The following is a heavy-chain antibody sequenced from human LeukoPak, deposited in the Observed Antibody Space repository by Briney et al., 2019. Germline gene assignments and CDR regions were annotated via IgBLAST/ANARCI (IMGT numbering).Heavy chain of an antibody. V-gene: IGHV4-4*07. D-gene: IGHD2-15*01. Sequence: SETLSLTCTVSGGSINSYYWSWIRQSAGKGLEWIGRIYSTGITDYNPSLKSRVSMSIDMSKNQFSLKLYSVTAADTAVYFCARDLVCSGANCFPVWFDPWGQGTLVTVSS. CDR2: IYSTGIT. CDR1: GGSINSYY. CDR3: ARDLVCSGANCFPVWFDP. J-gene: IGHJ5*02.